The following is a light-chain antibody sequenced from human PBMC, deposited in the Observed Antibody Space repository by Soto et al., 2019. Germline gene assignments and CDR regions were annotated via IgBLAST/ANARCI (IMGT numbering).Light chain of an antibody. CDR3: QQYGSSPRK. V-gene: IGKV3-20*01. CDR1: QSLSSIY. CDR2: RTS. J-gene: IGKJ1*01. Sequence: EIVLTHSPGTLSLSPVQGATLSCRASQSLSSIYLAWYQQKPGQAPRLLIYRTSSRATGIPDRFSGSESETDFTLTISRLEPDDSAVYYCQQYGSSPRKFGPGTKGDIK.